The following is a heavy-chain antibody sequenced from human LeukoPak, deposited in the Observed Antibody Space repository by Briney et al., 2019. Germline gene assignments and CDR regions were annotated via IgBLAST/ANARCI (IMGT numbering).Heavy chain of an antibody. CDR1: GFAFSSYG. V-gene: IGHV3-30*03. Sequence: PGGSLRLSCAASGFAFSSYGMHWVRQAPGKGQEWVAVISYDGGNKYYADSVKGRFTISRDNSKNTLYLQMNSLRAEDTAVYYCGRDGPDWDYWGQGTLVTVSS. CDR2: ISYDGGNK. J-gene: IGHJ4*02. CDR3: GRDGPDWDY. D-gene: IGHD3/OR15-3a*01.